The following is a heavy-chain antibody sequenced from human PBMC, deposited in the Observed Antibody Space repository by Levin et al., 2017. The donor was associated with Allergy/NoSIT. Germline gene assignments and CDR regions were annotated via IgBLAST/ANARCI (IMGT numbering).Heavy chain of an antibody. CDR3: ARAGYSYGYVYAFDI. J-gene: IGHJ3*02. CDR1: GFTFSSYD. V-gene: IGHV3-13*04. CDR2: IGTAGDT. Sequence: GGSLRLSCAASGFTFSSYDMHWVRQATGKGLEWVSAIGTAGDTYYPGSVKGRFTISRENAKNSLYLQMNSLRAGDTAVYYCARAGYSYGYVYAFDIWGQGTMVTVSS. D-gene: IGHD5-18*01.